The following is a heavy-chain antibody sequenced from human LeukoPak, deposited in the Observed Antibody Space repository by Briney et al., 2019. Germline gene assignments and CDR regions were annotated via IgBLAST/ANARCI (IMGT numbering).Heavy chain of an antibody. CDR1: GFPFSDYW. V-gene: IGHV3-7*01. Sequence: GGSLRLSCAASGFPFSDYWMDWVRQAPRKGMEWVANIKEDGSKKSYADSVKGRFTISRDNAKSSLYLQMNSLRADDTAVYYCSGSLDYWGQGALVTVSS. J-gene: IGHJ4*02. CDR3: SGSLDY. CDR2: IKEDGSKK.